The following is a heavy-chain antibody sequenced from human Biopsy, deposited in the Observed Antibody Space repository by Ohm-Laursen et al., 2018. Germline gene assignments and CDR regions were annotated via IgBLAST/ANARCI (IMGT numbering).Heavy chain of an antibody. CDR3: ARDPLNGHKHFDY. CDR2: VYYTGST. CDR1: GDSISSYY. V-gene: IGHV4-59*01. J-gene: IGHJ4*02. D-gene: IGHD2-8*01. Sequence: SQTLSLTCTVSGDSISSYYWSWIRQPPGKGLEWFGYVYYTGSTDYNPSLQSRVTISVDTSKNHFSLRLRSVTPADTAIYYCARDPLNGHKHFDYWGQGSLVTVSS.